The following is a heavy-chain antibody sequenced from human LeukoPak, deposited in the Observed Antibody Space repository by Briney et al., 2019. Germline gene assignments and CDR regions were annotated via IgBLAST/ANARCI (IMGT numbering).Heavy chain of an antibody. CDR2: IGGSGDKT. Sequence: PGGSLRLSCAASGFTFNRNAISWVRQAPGKGLEWVSTIGGSGDKTFYADSVKGRFTISRDNSKNTVYLQMNSLRADDTAVHYCARRGDSGSSGYFFDSWGQGTQVTVSS. J-gene: IGHJ4*02. V-gene: IGHV3-23*01. CDR1: GFTFNRNA. CDR3: ARRGDSGSSGYFFDS. D-gene: IGHD3-22*01.